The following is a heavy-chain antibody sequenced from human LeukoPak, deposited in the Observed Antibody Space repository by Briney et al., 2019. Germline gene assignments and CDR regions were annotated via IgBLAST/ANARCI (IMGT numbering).Heavy chain of an antibody. Sequence: GGSLRLSCAAPGFTFSSYGMHWVRQAPGKGLEWVAVMSYDGSNKYYADSVKGRFTISRDNSKNTLYLQMNSLRAEGTAVYYCAKDSGSSGWYGGYYFDYWGQGTLVTVSS. CDR2: MSYDGSNK. J-gene: IGHJ4*02. CDR1: GFTFSSYG. CDR3: AKDSGSSGWYGGYYFDY. D-gene: IGHD6-19*01. V-gene: IGHV3-30*18.